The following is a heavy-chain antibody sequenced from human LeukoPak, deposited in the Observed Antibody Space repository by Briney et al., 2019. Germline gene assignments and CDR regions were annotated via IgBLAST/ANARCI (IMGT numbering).Heavy chain of an antibody. Sequence: SETQSLTCAVSGGSISSGGYSWSWIRQPPGKGLEWIGYIYHSGSTYYNPSLKSRVTISVDRSKNQFSLKLSSVTAADTAVYYCARANGITGTSFDYWGQGTLVTVSS. CDR3: ARANGITGTSFDY. D-gene: IGHD1-20*01. CDR1: GGSISSGGYS. CDR2: IYHSGST. J-gene: IGHJ4*02. V-gene: IGHV4-30-2*01.